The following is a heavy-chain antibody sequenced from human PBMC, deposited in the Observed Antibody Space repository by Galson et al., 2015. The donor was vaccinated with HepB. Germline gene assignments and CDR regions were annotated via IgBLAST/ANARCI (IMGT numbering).Heavy chain of an antibody. CDR1: GFAFNTYT. CDR3: ARDAMGRGSGSYSAFDY. J-gene: IGHJ4*02. D-gene: IGHD1-26*01. CDR2: VSSAGNNQ. V-gene: IGHV3-30-3*01. Sequence: ASGFAFNTYTMQWVRQAPGKGLEWVAAVSSAGNNQFHADSVKGRFTFSRDNSENMLYLQMNSLRVDDTAIYYCARDAMGRGSGSYSAFDYWGQGTLVTVSS.